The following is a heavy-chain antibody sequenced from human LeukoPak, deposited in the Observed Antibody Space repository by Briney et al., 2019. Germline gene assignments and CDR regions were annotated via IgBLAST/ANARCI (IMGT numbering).Heavy chain of an antibody. CDR3: AAQRLLRGD. CDR2: ISGISTSI. J-gene: IGHJ4*02. D-gene: IGHD3-10*01. CDR1: GFTFSSYT. V-gene: IGHV3-21*06. Sequence: PGGSLRLSCAASGFTFSSYTMNWVRQAPGKGLEWVSSISGISTSIYYADSVKGRFTISRDNAKNPLYLQMNSLRAEDTAVYYCAAQRLLRGDWGQGTLVTVSS.